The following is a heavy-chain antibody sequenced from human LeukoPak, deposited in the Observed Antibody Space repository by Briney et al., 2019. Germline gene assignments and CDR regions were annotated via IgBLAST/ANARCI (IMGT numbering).Heavy chain of an antibody. CDR3: ARDGVSMARGVRVLDYYNYYMDV. V-gene: IGHV3-21*06. J-gene: IGHJ6*03. Sequence: GGSLRLSCAASGFTFSTFAMHWVRLSPGKGLEWVSSITGSGPYILYADSVKRRFTISRDNTKNLLYLEMNSLRAEDTAVYYCARDGVSMARGVRVLDYYNYYMDVWGKGTTVTISS. CDR2: ITGSGPYI. D-gene: IGHD3-10*01. CDR1: GFTFSTFA.